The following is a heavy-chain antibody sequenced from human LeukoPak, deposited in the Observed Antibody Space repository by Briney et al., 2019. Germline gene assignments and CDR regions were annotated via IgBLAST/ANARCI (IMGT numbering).Heavy chain of an antibody. Sequence: SSETLSLTCTVSGGSISNYYWSWVRQPPGKGLEWIGYIYCSGSTTYNPSLKNRVTISVDTSENQFSLKLSSVTAADTAVYYCARRTYFDLWGRGTLVTVSS. CDR2: IYCSGST. V-gene: IGHV4-59*08. J-gene: IGHJ2*01. CDR3: ARRTYFDL. CDR1: GGSISNYY.